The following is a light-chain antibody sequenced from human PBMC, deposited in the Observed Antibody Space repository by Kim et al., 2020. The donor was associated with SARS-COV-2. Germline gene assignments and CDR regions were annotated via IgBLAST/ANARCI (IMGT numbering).Light chain of an antibody. CDR2: RSN. J-gene: IGLJ2*01. V-gene: IGLV10-54*01. CDR1: SNNVGNQG. CDR3: SAWDSSLNAVV. Sequence: QAGLTQPHSVSKGLRQTATLTCTGNSNNVGNQGASWLQHHQGHPPKVLSYRSNNRPSGISERLSASRSGNTASLTITGLQPEDEADYYCSAWDSSLNAVVFGGGTQLTVL.